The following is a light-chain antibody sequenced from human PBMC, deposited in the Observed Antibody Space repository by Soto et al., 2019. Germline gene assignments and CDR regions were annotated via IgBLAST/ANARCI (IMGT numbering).Light chain of an antibody. V-gene: IGKV1-39*01. Sequence: HCPSALSASIGHKVAIPCRESDSINFFAKWYEWKPGKAPNLLIYAASSLQSVVRSRFSGSGSETDFTLTISSLQPEDFASYYCHQSYSTSWTFAQGTKVDIK. CDR2: AAS. J-gene: IGKJ1*01. CDR1: DSINFF. CDR3: HQSYSTSWT.